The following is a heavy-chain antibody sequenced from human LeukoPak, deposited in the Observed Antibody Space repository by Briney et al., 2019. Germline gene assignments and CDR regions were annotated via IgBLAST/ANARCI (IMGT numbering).Heavy chain of an antibody. V-gene: IGHV1-18*01. CDR2: ISAYNGNT. D-gene: IGHD6-13*01. CDR1: GYTFTSYA. J-gene: IGHJ4*02. CDR3: ARVSGSSPPYYFDY. Sequence: ASVKVSCKASGYTFTSYAMNWVRQAPGQGLEWMGWISAYNGNTNYAQKLQGRVTMTTDTSTSTAYMELRSLRSDDTAVYYCARVSGSSPPYYFDYWGQGTLVTVSS.